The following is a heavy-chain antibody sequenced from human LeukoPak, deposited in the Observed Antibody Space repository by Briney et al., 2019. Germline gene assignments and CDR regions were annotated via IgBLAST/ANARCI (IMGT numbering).Heavy chain of an antibody. Sequence: TGGSLRLSCAASGFSFSSYEMNWVRQAPGKGLEGVASIQYDGTNKYYADSVRGRFTISRDNSKNTLYLQMNSLRVDDTAVYYCARGYSGGEWGQGTLVTVSS. J-gene: IGHJ4*02. CDR2: IQYDGTNK. CDR3: ARGYSGGE. D-gene: IGHD5-18*01. CDR1: GFSFSSYE. V-gene: IGHV3-30*04.